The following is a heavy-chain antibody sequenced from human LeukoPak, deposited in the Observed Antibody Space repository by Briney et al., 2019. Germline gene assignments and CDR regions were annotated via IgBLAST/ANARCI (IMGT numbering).Heavy chain of an antibody. Sequence: ASVKVSCKASGYTFTSYGISWVRQAPGQGLEWMGWISAYNGNTNYAQKLQGRVTMTTDTSTSTAYMELRSLRSDDTAVYYCARWEYLAAKYYYYYYGMDVWGQGTTVTVSS. J-gene: IGHJ6*02. D-gene: IGHD1-26*01. V-gene: IGHV1-18*01. CDR3: ARWEYLAAKYYYYYYGMDV. CDR1: GYTFTSYG. CDR2: ISAYNGNT.